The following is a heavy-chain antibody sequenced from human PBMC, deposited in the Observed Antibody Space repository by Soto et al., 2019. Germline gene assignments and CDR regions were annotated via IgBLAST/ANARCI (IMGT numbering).Heavy chain of an antibody. J-gene: IGHJ5*02. V-gene: IGHV3-30-3*01. CDR2: ISYDGSNK. Sequence: PGGSLRLSCAASGFTFSSYAMHWVRQAPGKGLEWVAVISYDGSNKYYADSVKGRFTISRDNSKNTLYLQMNSLRAEGTAVYYCARGRGYSYGYFWFDPWGQGTLVTVSS. D-gene: IGHD5-18*01. CDR3: ARGRGYSYGYFWFDP. CDR1: GFTFSSYA.